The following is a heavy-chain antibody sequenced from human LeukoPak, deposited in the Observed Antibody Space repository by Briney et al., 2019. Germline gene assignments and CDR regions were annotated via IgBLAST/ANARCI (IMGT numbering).Heavy chain of an antibody. J-gene: IGHJ5*02. D-gene: IGHD3-3*01. Sequence: SETLSLTCTVSGGSIRSGSNYWTWLRQPPGKGLEWIGTMPFDEKVSDNEIPSYNPSLKGRATISAEKSKNQLSLKVKSVTAADTASYYCAALTLTGVAGRGWFDAWGQGTLVIVSS. CDR1: GGSIRSGSNY. V-gene: IGHV4-39*01. CDR2: MPFDEKVSDNEIP. CDR3: AALTLTGVAGRGWFDA.